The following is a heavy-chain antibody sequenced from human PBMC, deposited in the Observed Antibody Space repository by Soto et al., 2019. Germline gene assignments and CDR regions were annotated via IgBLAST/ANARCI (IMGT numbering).Heavy chain of an antibody. V-gene: IGHV4-59*01. D-gene: IGHD3-22*01. Sequence: QVQLQESGPGLVKPSETLSLTCTVSGDSISTYYWSWIRQPPGKGLEWIGYFSSSGSAKYNPSLKSGVPNTKDPAKNPVSLEVSFGAGGGPGGDYCARGGYYYGDYWGQGSLVTVS. CDR2: FSSSGSA. CDR3: ARGGYYYGDY. J-gene: IGHJ4*02. CDR1: GDSISTYY.